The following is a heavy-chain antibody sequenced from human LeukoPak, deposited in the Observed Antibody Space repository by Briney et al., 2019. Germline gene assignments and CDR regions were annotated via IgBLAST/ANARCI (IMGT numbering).Heavy chain of an antibody. CDR1: GFKFSSYW. D-gene: IGHD5-24*01. CDR3: VRDNAYTFDY. CDR2: INTNGDSA. V-gene: IGHV3-74*01. J-gene: IGHJ4*01. Sequence: GGSLRLSCAVSGFKFSSYWMNWVRQVPGKGLMWVAHINTNGDSANYAGSVKGRFTISRDNAKSTLSLQMNSLRAEDTAIYYCVRDNAYTFDYWGQGTLVTVSS.